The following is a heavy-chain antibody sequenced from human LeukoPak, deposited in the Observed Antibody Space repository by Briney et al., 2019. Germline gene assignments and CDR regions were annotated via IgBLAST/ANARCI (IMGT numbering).Heavy chain of an antibody. Sequence: SETLSLTCAVYGGSFSGYYCSWIRQPPGKGLEWIGEINHSGSTNYNPALKSRVTTSVDTSKNQFSLKLSSVTAADTAVYYCASQYSGSPSDYWGQGTLVTVSS. D-gene: IGHD1-26*01. CDR3: ASQYSGSPSDY. CDR1: GGSFSGYY. J-gene: IGHJ4*02. CDR2: INHSGST. V-gene: IGHV4-34*01.